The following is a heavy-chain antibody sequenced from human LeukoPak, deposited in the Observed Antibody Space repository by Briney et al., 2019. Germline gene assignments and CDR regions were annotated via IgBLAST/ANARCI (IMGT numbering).Heavy chain of an antibody. J-gene: IGHJ4*02. Sequence: SETLSLTCAVSGYSISSGYYWGWIRQPPGKGLGWIGSIYHSGSTYYNPSLKSRVTISVDTSKNQFSLKLSSVTAADTAVYYCARPSDYYGSGIPYWGQGTLVTVSS. CDR2: IYHSGST. CDR1: GYSISSGYY. D-gene: IGHD3-10*01. CDR3: ARPSDYYGSGIPY. V-gene: IGHV4-38-2*01.